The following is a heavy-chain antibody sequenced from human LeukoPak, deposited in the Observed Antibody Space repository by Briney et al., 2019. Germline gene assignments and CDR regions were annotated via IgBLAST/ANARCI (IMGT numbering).Heavy chain of an antibody. Sequence: GGSLRLSCAASGFTFSGSAFHWVRQASGKGLEWVGRIRNKGHNYATAYAASLKGRFIISRIDSKNTAYLQMNSLKTEDTAMYYCAVYRGSGPGGDDSFDIWGQGTMVTVSS. V-gene: IGHV3-73*01. J-gene: IGHJ3*02. CDR1: GFTFSGSA. CDR3: AVYRGSGPGGDDSFDI. D-gene: IGHD3-10*01. CDR2: IRNKGHNYAT.